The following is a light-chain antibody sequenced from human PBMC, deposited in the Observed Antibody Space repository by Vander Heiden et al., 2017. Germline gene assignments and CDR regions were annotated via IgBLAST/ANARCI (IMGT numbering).Light chain of an antibody. CDR1: QGISSW. J-gene: IGKJ1*01. CDR2: AAS. CDR3: QQYKSYPQT. Sequence: DIQMTQSSLPLSASEGDRVTSTCRASQGISSWLAWYQQKPGKTPKSLIYAASSLQSRVPSRFSGSGSGTNFTLPISSLQPANFATSSCQQYKSYPQTFGQGTKVEIK. V-gene: IGKV1D-16*01.